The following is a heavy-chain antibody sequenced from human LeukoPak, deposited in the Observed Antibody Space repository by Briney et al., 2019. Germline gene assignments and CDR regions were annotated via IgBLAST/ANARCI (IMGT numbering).Heavy chain of an antibody. D-gene: IGHD4-17*01. CDR1: GFTFSSYS. CDR2: ISSSSSTI. J-gene: IGHJ5*02. Sequence: SGGSLRLSCAASGFTFSSYSMNWVRQAPGKGLEWVSYISSSSSTIYYADSVKGRFTISRDNAKNSLYLQMNSLRAEDTAVYYCARGIFYGDPGESWFDPWGQGTLVTVSS. V-gene: IGHV3-48*01. CDR3: ARGIFYGDPGESWFDP.